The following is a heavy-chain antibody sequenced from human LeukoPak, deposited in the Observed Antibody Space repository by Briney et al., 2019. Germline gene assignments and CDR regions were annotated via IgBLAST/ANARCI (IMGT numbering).Heavy chain of an antibody. J-gene: IGHJ4*02. CDR2: ISGSGGST. V-gene: IGHV3-23*01. Sequence: GGSLRLSCAASGFTFSSYAMSWVRQAPGKGLEWVSAISGSGGSTYYADSVKGRFTISRDNSKNTLYLQMNSLRAEVTAVYYCAKARSGYYHPLFDYWGQGTLVTVSS. CDR3: AKARSGYYHPLFDY. CDR1: GFTFSSYA. D-gene: IGHD3-22*01.